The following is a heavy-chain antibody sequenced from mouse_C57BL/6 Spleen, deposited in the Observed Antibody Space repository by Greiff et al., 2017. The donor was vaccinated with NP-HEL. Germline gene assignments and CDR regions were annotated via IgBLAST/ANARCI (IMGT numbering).Heavy chain of an antibody. CDR3: ARGITTVVASYYFDY. J-gene: IGHJ2*01. CDR1: GYAFSSSW. CDR2: IYPGDGDT. Sequence: QVQLQQSGPELVKPGASVKISCKASGYAFSSSWMNWVKQRPGKGLEWIGRIYPGDGDTNYNGKFQGKATLTADKSSSTAYMQLSSLTSEDSAVYFCARGITTVVASYYFDYWGQGTTLTVSS. D-gene: IGHD1-1*01. V-gene: IGHV1-82*01.